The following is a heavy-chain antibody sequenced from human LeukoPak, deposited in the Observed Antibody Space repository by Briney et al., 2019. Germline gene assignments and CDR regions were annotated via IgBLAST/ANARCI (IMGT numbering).Heavy chain of an antibody. CDR3: ARDGGTGGPFDY. Sequence: PSQNLSLTCTVSGGSISSGSYDWRWIRQPAGKGLEWIGRIYTSGSTNYTPSLKSRFTISLHTSKNQFSLKLSSVTAADTAVYYCARDGGTGGPFDYCGQGTLVTVSS. CDR1: GGSISSGSYD. D-gene: IGHD3/OR15-3a*01. V-gene: IGHV4-61*02. J-gene: IGHJ4*02. CDR2: IYTSGST.